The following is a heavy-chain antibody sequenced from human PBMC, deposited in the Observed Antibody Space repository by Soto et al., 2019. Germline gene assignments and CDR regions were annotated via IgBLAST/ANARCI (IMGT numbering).Heavy chain of an antibody. CDR1: GGSISSSDYW. Sequence: QLQLQESGPGLVKPAETLSLTCTVSGGSISSSDYWWGWIRQPPGKGLEWIGSIYYTGSTYYNPSLKSRVIISVETSKNQFSLRLRSATAADTAVYYRARQIGRGSWSLDHWGQGTLVTVSS. CDR3: ARQIGRGSWSLDH. V-gene: IGHV4-39*01. D-gene: IGHD6-13*01. J-gene: IGHJ4*02. CDR2: IYYTGST.